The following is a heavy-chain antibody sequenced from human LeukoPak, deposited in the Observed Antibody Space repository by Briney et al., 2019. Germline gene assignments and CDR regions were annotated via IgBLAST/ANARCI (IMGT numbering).Heavy chain of an antibody. V-gene: IGHV4-39*01. CDR1: GSFISSSSYY. CDR2: IYYSGNT. Sequence: KTSETLSLTCTVSGSFISSSSYYWAWIRQPPGKGLEWIVTIYYSGNTYYNPSLKSRVTISVDTSKNQFSLKLNSVTDADTAVYYCASYISTPSRRNLDCWGQGTLVTVSS. CDR3: ASYISTPSRRNLDC. D-gene: IGHD2-2*01. J-gene: IGHJ4*02.